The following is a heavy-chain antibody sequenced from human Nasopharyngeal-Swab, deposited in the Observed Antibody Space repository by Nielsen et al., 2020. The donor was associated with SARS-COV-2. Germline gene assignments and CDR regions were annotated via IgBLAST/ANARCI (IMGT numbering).Heavy chain of an antibody. Sequence: WTRQPPGKGLEWIGEINHSGSTNYNPSLKSRVTISVDTSKNQFSLKLSSVTAADTAVYYCARRGLITMIHRWFDPWGQGTLVTVSS. V-gene: IGHV4-34*01. CDR3: ARRGLITMIHRWFDP. J-gene: IGHJ5*02. D-gene: IGHD3-22*01. CDR2: INHSGST.